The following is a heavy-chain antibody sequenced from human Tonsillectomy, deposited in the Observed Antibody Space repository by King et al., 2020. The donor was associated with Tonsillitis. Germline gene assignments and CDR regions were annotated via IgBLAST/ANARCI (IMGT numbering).Heavy chain of an antibody. D-gene: IGHD1-1*01. CDR1: GFTFSSYG. V-gene: IGHV3-30*02. CDR2: IRYDGSNK. Sequence: VQLVESGGGVVQPGGSLRLSCAASGFTFSSYGMHWVRQAPGKGLEWVAFIRYDGSNKYYADSVKGRFTISRDNSKNTLYQQMNSLRAEDTAVYYCAKVKERTDYWGQGTLVTVSS. J-gene: IGHJ4*02. CDR3: AKVKERTDY.